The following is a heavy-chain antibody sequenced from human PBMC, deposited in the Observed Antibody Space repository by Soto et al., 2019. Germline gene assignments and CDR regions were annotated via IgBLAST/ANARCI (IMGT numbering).Heavy chain of an antibody. D-gene: IGHD3-22*01. CDR3: ARGRGGIVLVISAFDI. Sequence: KFQGRVTMTTDTSTSTAYMELRSLTSDDTAVYYCARGRGGIVLVISAFDIWGQGTMVTVSS. V-gene: IGHV1-18*01. J-gene: IGHJ3*02.